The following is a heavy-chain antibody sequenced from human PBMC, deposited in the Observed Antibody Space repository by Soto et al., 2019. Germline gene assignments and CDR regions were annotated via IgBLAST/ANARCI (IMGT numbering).Heavy chain of an antibody. CDR3: ARLLGYCSSTSCRRGVAVAGRAYYGMEV. D-gene: IGHD2-2*01. Sequence: PGESLKISCKGSGYSFTSYWIGWVRQMPGKGLEWMGIIYPGDSDTRYSPSFQGQVTISADKSISTAYLQWSSLKASDTAMYYCARLLGYCSSTSCRRGVAVAGRAYYGMEVWGQGTTVTVSS. CDR1: GYSFTSYW. CDR2: IYPGDSDT. V-gene: IGHV5-51*01. J-gene: IGHJ6*02.